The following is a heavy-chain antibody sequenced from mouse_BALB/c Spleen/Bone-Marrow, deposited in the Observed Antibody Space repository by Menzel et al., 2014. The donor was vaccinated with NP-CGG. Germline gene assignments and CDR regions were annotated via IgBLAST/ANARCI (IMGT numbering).Heavy chain of an antibody. J-gene: IGHJ1*01. Sequence: VQLQQSGAELVKPGASVKLSCKASGYTFTSYWMHWVKQRPGQGLEWIGEINPSNGRSNYSEKFKSKATLTVDKSSGATYMQLSSLTSEDSAVYSCARYNAYDWYFDVWGAGTTVTVYS. D-gene: IGHD2-2*01. CDR1: GYTFTSYW. CDR2: INPSNGRS. CDR3: ARYNAYDWYFDV. V-gene: IGHV1S81*02.